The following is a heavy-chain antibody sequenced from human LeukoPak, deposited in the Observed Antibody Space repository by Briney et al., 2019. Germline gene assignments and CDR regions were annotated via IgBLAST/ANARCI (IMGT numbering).Heavy chain of an antibody. D-gene: IGHD4-17*01. J-gene: IGHJ4*02. CDR3: ARVADGADFDY. CDR1: GGSISSSGYY. Sequence: SETLSLTCTVSGGSISSSGYYWGWIRQPPGKGLEWIGSMYYSGTTYYNPSLKSRLTISVDTSKNHFSLKLSSVTAADTAVYYCARVADGADFDYWGQGTLVTVSS. CDR2: MYYSGTT. V-gene: IGHV4-39*07.